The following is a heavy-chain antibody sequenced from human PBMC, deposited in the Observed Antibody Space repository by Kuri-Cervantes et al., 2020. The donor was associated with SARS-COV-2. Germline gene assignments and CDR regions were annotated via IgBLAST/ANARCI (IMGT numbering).Heavy chain of an antibody. J-gene: IGHJ6*03. D-gene: IGHD3-3*01. V-gene: IGHV4-34*01. CDR1: GGSFSGYY. CDR3: ARGVRFLDPKYYYFYYYMDV. Sequence: SETLSPTCAVYGGSFSGYYWSWIRQPPGKGLEWIGEINHGGGTNYNPSLMSRVTISVDTSKNQFSLKLRSVTAADTAVYYCARGVRFLDPKYYYFYYYMDVWGKGTTVTVSS. CDR2: INHGGGT.